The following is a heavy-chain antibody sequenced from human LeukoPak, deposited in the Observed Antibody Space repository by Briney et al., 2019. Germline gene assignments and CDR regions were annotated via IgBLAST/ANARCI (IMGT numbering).Heavy chain of an antibody. J-gene: IGHJ4*02. CDR2: IYYSGST. CDR1: GGSISSGDYY. CDR3: AREPYYYDSSGYSN. Sequence: SQTLSLTCTVSGGSISSGDYYWSWIRQPPGKGLEWFGYIYYSGSTNYNPSLKSRVTISVDTSKNQFSLKLSSVTAADTAVYYCAREPYYYDSSGYSNWGQGTLVTVSS. V-gene: IGHV4-61*08. D-gene: IGHD3-22*01.